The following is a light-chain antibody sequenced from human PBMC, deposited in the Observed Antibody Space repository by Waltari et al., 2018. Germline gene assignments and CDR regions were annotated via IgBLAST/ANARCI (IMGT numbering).Light chain of an antibody. CDR1: QGVTTY. J-gene: IGKJ4*01. V-gene: IGKV1-9*01. CDR3: QHLHGYPIT. Sequence: IQLTQSPSSLSASVGDRVTITCRASQGVTTYLAWYQQKPGKAPNLLISAASTLQSGVPSRFSGSGSGTDFTLTISSLQPEDFATYYCQHLHGYPITFGGGTQVETK. CDR2: AAS.